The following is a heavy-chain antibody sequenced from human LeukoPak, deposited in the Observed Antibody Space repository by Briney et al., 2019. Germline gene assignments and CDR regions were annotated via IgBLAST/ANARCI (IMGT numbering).Heavy chain of an antibody. D-gene: IGHD1-26*01. CDR3: ATDQWELLRRRAFDI. CDR2: FDPEDGET. CDR1: GCTLTELS. J-gene: IGHJ3*02. Sequence: ASVKVSCKVSGCTLTELSMHWVRQAPGKGLEWMGGFDPEDGETIYAQKFQGRVTMTEDTSTDTAYMELSSLRSEDTAVYYCATDQWELLRRRAFDIWGQGTMVTVSS. V-gene: IGHV1-24*01.